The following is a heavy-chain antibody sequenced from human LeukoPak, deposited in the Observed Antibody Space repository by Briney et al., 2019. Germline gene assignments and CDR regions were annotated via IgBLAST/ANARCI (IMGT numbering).Heavy chain of an antibody. CDR2: ISSSGSNI. CDR1: GFTFSDYY. CDR3: ARGSAPAYYYDSSGYFFDY. J-gene: IGHJ4*02. D-gene: IGHD3-22*01. V-gene: IGHV3-11*04. Sequence: SGGSLRLSCAASGFTFSDYYMSWLRQAPGKGGEGVSYISSSGSNIYYADSVKGRFTISRDNAKNSLYLQMNSLRAEDTAVYYCARGSAPAYYYDSSGYFFDYWGQGTLVTVSA.